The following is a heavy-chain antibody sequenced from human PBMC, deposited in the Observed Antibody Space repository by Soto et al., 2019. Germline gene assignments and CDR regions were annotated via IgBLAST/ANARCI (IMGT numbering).Heavy chain of an antibody. J-gene: IGHJ6*01. Sequence: EVLLLESGGGLVQPGGSLRLSCEASGFSFSSFAMNWVRQAPGKGLEWVSAIGDSGASTYYADSVKGRFTISRDNSRNTLYLQLNSLRAEATAVYSCAKGVELDVWGNGTTVTVSS. D-gene: IGHD6-13*01. CDR1: GFSFSSFA. CDR3: AKGVELDV. CDR2: IGDSGAST. V-gene: IGHV3-23*01.